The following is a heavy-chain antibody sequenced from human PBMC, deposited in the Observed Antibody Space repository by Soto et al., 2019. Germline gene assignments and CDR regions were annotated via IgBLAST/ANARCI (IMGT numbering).Heavy chain of an antibody. Sequence: ASVKVSCKVPKYTLTELTIDWLRQAPGKGLEWMGRSAPEEGEPIYPQKFQGRVSMTEDPSTDTAYMELTSLRFEDTAVYFCAADRKIVGTIGAFDFWGPGTLVTVSS. D-gene: IGHD1-26*01. CDR3: AADRKIVGTIGAFDF. CDR2: SAPEEGEP. V-gene: IGHV1-24*01. J-gene: IGHJ4*02. CDR1: KYTLTELT.